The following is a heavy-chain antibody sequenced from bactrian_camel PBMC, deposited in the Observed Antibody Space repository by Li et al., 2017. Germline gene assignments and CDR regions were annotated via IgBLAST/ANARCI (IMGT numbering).Heavy chain of an antibody. D-gene: IGHD2*01. CDR1: GYQSSSNC. CDR2: IYTAGGGT. J-gene: IGHJ4*01. Sequence: DVQLVESGGGSVQAGGSLRLQCTASGYQSSSNCMGWFRQAPGREREAVATIYTAGGGTFYSDSVTGRFTISEDIPRNTVYLQMTNLKPEDTAVYSCKTVSNCGNFTVTSDTCQCSNYRGQGTQVTVS. CDR3: KTVSNCGNFTVTSDTCQCSNY. V-gene: IGHV3S40*01.